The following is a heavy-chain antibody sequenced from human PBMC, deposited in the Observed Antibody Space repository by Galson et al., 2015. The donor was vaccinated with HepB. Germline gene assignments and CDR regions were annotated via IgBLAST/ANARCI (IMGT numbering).Heavy chain of an antibody. CDR2: ISYDGSNK. Sequence: SLRLSCAASGFTFSSYGMHWVRQAPGKGLEWVAVISYDGSNKYYADSVKGRFTISRDNSKNTLYLQMNSLRAEDTAVYYCAKERPGMGATLCAFDIWGQGTMVTVSS. D-gene: IGHD1-26*01. CDR3: AKERPGMGATLCAFDI. J-gene: IGHJ3*02. CDR1: GFTFSSYG. V-gene: IGHV3-30*18.